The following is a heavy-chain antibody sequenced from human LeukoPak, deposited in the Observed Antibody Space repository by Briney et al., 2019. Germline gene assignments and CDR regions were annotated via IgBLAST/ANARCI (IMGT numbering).Heavy chain of an antibody. D-gene: IGHD3-10*01. CDR2: IYHSGRT. CDR1: GYSISSGYY. CDR3: ASTPYTNYYGSGSLDY. V-gene: IGHV4-38-2*02. J-gene: IGHJ4*02. Sequence: SETLSLTCTVSGYSISSGYYWGWIRQPPGKGLEWIGSIYHSGRTYYNPSLKSRVTISVDTSKNQFSLKLSSVTAADTAVYYCASTPYTNYYGSGSLDYWGQGTLVTVSS.